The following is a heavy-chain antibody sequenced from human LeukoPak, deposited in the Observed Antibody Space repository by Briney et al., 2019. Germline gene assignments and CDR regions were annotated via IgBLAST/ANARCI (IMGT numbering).Heavy chain of an antibody. CDR1: GFTFSTFA. CDR2: ISHDGRNK. Sequence: GGSLRLSCAASGFTFSTFAMIWVRQPPGKGLEWVAVISHDGRNKYYGDSVKGRFTISRDSSKNTLYLQMNGLRPEDTAKYYCASLVLLWLGESELAAGHVDKDVWGKGTTVTVSS. J-gene: IGHJ6*03. V-gene: IGHV3-30*03. D-gene: IGHD3-10*01. CDR3: ASLVLLWLGESELAAGHVDKDV.